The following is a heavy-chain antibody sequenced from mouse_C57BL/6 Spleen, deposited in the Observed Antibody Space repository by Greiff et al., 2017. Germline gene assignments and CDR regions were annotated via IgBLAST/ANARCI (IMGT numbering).Heavy chain of an antibody. Sequence: EVMLVESGPGMVKPSQSLSLTCTVTGYSITSGYDWHWIRHFPGNKLEWMGYISYSGSTNYNPSLKSRISITHDTSKNHFFLKLNSVTTEYTATYYCARDQGTGTAWFAYWGQGTLVTVSA. CDR3: ARDQGTGTAWFAY. D-gene: IGHD4-1*01. CDR1: GYSITSGYD. V-gene: IGHV3-1*01. CDR2: ISYSGST. J-gene: IGHJ3*01.